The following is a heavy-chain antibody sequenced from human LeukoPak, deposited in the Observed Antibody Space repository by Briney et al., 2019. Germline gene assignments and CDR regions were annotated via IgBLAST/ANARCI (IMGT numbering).Heavy chain of an antibody. CDR1: GYTFTGYY. V-gene: IGHV1-2*02. D-gene: IGHD5-24*01. Sequence: ASVKVSCKASGYTFTGYYMHWVRQAPGQGLEWMGWINPNSGGTNYAQKFQGRVTMTRDTSISTAYMELSRLRSDDTAVYYCARGIREMATIKILDYWGQGTLVTVSS. CDR2: INPNSGGT. J-gene: IGHJ4*02. CDR3: ARGIREMATIKILDY.